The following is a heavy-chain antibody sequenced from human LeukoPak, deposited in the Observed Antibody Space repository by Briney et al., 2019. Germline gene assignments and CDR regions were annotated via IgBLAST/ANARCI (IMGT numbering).Heavy chain of an antibody. J-gene: IGHJ6*02. D-gene: IGHD4-11*01. CDR1: GFTFSSYS. CDR3: ARDTATVTPYYYYYYGMDV. Sequence: PGGSLRLSCAASGFTFSSYSMTWVRQAPGKGLEWVSYISSSSTIYYADSVKGRFTISRDNAKNSLYLQMNSLRDEDTAVYYCARDTATVTPYYYYYYGMDVWGQGTTVTVSS. V-gene: IGHV3-48*02. CDR2: ISSSSTI.